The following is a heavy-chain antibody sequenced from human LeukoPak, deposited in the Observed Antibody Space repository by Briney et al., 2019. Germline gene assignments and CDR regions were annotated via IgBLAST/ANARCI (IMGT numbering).Heavy chain of an antibody. J-gene: IGHJ4*02. CDR3: ARLLLSETGN. Sequence: PSETLSLTCTVSGGSISSSSYYWGWIRQPPGKGLEWIGSIYYSGSTYYNPSLKSRVTISVDTSKNQFSLKLSSVTAADTAVYYCARLLLSETGNWGQGTLVTVSS. CDR2: IYYSGST. D-gene: IGHD3-10*01. V-gene: IGHV4-39*01. CDR1: GGSISSSSYY.